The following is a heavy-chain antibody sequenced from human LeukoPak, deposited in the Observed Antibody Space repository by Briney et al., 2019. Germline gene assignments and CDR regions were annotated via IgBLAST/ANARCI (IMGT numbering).Heavy chain of an antibody. V-gene: IGHV1-69*01. J-gene: IGHJ4*02. D-gene: IGHD2-2*01. Sequence: SVKVSCKASGGTFSSYAISWVRQAPGQGLEWMGGIIPIFGTANYAQKFQGRVTITADESTSTAYMELSRLRSDDTAVYYCARDVGSNNCENWGQGTLVTVSS. CDR3: ARDVGSNNCEN. CDR1: GGTFSSYA. CDR2: IIPIFGTA.